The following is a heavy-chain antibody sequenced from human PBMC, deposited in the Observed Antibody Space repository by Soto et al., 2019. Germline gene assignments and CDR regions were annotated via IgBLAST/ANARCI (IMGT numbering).Heavy chain of an antibody. CDR1: GYTFTSYD. CDR2: ISAYNGNT. CDR3: ASSIAARPRGTFDI. D-gene: IGHD6-6*01. Sequence: ASVKVSCKASGYTFTSYDISWVRQAPGQGLEWMGWISAYNGNTNYAQKLQGRVTMTTDTSTSTAYMELRSLRSDDTAVYYCASSIAARPRGTFDIWGQGTMVTVSS. V-gene: IGHV1-18*01. J-gene: IGHJ3*02.